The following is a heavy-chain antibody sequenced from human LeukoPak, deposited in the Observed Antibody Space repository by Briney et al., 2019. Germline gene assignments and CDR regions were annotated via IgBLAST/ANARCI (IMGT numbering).Heavy chain of an antibody. CDR2: IFFSGST. D-gene: IGHD3-3*01. V-gene: IGHV4-39*01. Sequence: SETLSLTCTVSGGSISSSSYYWGWIRQPPGKGLEWIGSIFFSGSTYYNPSLKSRFTISVDTSKNQFSLKLSSVTAADTAVYFWARLNPGSGLEWLHFDYWGQGALVTVSS. CDR1: GGSISSSSYY. CDR3: ARLNPGSGLEWLHFDY. J-gene: IGHJ4*02.